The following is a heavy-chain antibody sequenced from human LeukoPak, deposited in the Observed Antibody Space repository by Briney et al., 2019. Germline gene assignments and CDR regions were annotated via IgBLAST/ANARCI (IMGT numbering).Heavy chain of an antibody. CDR3: ARDGYYYDSSGYSPLGY. D-gene: IGHD3-22*01. J-gene: IGHJ4*02. CDR1: GGSFSGYY. V-gene: IGHV4-34*01. Sequence: SETLSLTCAVYGGSFSGYYWSWIRQPPGKGLEWIGEINHSGSTNYNPSLKSRVTMSVDTSKNQFSLKLSSVTAADTAVYYCARDGYYYDSSGYSPLGYWGQGTLVIVSS. CDR2: INHSGST.